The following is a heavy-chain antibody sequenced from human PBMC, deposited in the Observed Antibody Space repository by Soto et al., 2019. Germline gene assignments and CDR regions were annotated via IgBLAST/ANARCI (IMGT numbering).Heavy chain of an antibody. D-gene: IGHD3-10*01. J-gene: IGHJ4*02. CDR1: GGSISSGGYS. V-gene: IGHV4-30-2*01. Sequence: SETLSLTCAVSGGSISSGGYSWSWIRQPPGKGLEWIGYIYHSGSTYYNPSLKSRVTISVDRSKNQFSLKLSSVTATDTAVYYCARGITMVRGDPYYFDYWGQGTLVTVSS. CDR2: IYHSGST. CDR3: ARGITMVRGDPYYFDY.